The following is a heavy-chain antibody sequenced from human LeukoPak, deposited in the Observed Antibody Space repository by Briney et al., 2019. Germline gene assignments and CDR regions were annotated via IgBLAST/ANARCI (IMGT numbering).Heavy chain of an antibody. CDR3: ARGRSSRYYDFWSGSPGSYFDY. CDR1: GGSFSGYY. V-gene: IGHV4-34*01. CDR2: INHSGST. J-gene: IGHJ4*02. D-gene: IGHD3-3*01. Sequence: PSETLSLTCAVYGGSFSGYYWSLIRQPPGKGLEWIGEINHSGSTNYNPSLKSRVTISVDTSKNQFSLKLSSVTAADTAVYYCARGRSSRYYDFWSGSPGSYFDYWGQGTLVTVSS.